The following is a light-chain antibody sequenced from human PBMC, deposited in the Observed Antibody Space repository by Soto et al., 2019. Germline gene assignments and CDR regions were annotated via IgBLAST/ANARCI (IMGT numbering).Light chain of an antibody. V-gene: IGLV2-14*01. CDR3: SSYTSISPWV. J-gene: IGLJ3*02. CDR1: SSDVGGYNY. Sequence: QSALTQPASVSGSPGQSITISCTGTSSDVGGYNYVSWYQQHPGKAPKLMIYDVSNRPSGVSNRFSGSKSGNTASLTISGLQAEDEADYYCSSYTSISPWVFGGGTNSPS. CDR2: DVS.